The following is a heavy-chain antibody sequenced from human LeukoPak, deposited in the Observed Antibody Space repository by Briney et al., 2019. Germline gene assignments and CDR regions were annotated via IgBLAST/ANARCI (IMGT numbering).Heavy chain of an antibody. CDR3: ATGASLWFGGHNWFDP. Sequence: GGSLRLSCAASGFTFSSYAMSWVRQAPGKGLEWVSAISGSGGSTYYADSVKGRFTISRDNSKNTLYLQMNSLRAEDTAVYYCATGASLWFGGHNWFDPWGQGTLVTVSS. CDR2: ISGSGGST. D-gene: IGHD3-10*01. CDR1: GFTFSSYA. V-gene: IGHV3-23*01. J-gene: IGHJ5*02.